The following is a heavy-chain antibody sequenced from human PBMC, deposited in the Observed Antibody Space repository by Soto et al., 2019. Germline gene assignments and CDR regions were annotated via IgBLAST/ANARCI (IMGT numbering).Heavy chain of an antibody. J-gene: IGHJ4*02. CDR1: GFTFSSYW. CDR3: ARIYCSTTSCYYDY. D-gene: IGHD2-2*01. V-gene: IGHV3-7*01. Sequence: GGSLRLSCAASGFTFSSYWMSWVRQAPGKGLEWVANINQGGSQKYYVDSVKGRFTISRDNAKNSLYLQMNSLRAEDTAVYYCARIYCSTTSCYYDYWAQGTLVTRLL. CDR2: INQGGSQK.